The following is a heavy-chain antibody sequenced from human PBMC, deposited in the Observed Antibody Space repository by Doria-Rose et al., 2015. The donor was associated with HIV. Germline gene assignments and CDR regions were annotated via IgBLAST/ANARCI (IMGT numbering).Heavy chain of an antibody. Sequence: TVSGGSISSSSYYWVWIWRPPGKGLEWIGSIYYSGSTYYSPSLKSRVSISVNTSKNQFSLNLTSVTAADTAMYYCARGSWTSNWPFDYWGQGTLVTVSS. CDR1: GGSISSSSYY. J-gene: IGHJ4*02. D-gene: IGHD2-2*01. CDR3: ARGSWTSNWPFDY. V-gene: IGHV4-39*07. CDR2: IYYSGST.